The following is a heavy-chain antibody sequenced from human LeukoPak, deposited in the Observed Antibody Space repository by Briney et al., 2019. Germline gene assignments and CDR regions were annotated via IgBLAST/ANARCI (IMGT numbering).Heavy chain of an antibody. J-gene: IGHJ4*02. Sequence: SETLSLTCTVSGGAISSYYWSWIRQPPGKGLEWIGDIYYSGSTNYNPSLKSRVTISVDTSKNQFSLKLSSVTAADTAVYYCARVDPDSSSTLEVFDYWGQGTLVTVSS. D-gene: IGHD6-6*01. CDR2: IYYSGST. V-gene: IGHV4-59*01. CDR1: GGAISSYY. CDR3: ARVDPDSSSTLEVFDY.